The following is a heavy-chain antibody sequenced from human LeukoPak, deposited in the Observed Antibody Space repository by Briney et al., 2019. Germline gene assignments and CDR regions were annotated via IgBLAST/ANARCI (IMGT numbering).Heavy chain of an antibody. V-gene: IGHV3-7*03. CDR3: AKNYGDYPLFDY. CDR1: GFTFSSYS. CDR2: VNQDGNNK. Sequence: SGGSLRLSCAASGFTFSSYSMNWVRQAPGKGLEWVANVNQDGNNKNYVESVKGRFTISRDNSKNTLYLQMNSLRAEDTAVYYCAKNYGDYPLFDYWGQGTLVTVSS. J-gene: IGHJ4*02. D-gene: IGHD4-17*01.